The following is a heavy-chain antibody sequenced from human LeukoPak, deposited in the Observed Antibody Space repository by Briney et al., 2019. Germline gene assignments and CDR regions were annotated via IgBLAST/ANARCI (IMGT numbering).Heavy chain of an antibody. CDR2: IIPIFGTA. Sequence: GASVKVSCKASGGTFSSYAISWVRQAPGQGLEWMGGIIPIFGTANYAQNFQGRVTITADESTSTAYMELSSLRSEDTAVYYRASYALQLRPYYFDYWGQGTLVTVSS. D-gene: IGHD5-24*01. CDR1: GGTFSSYA. J-gene: IGHJ4*02. V-gene: IGHV1-69*13. CDR3: ASYALQLRPYYFDY.